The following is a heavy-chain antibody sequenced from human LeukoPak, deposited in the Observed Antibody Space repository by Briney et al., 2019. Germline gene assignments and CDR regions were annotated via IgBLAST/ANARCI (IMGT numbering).Heavy chain of an antibody. CDR1: GFTFSRYG. D-gene: IGHD3-10*01. Sequence: GESLKISCAASGFTFSRYGMHWVRQAPGKGLEWVAFIPYDGSNKYYADSVKGRFTISRDNSKNTLYLQMNSLRAEDTAVYYCAKGIWFGEFGDGVTWGQGTLVTVSS. CDR2: IPYDGSNK. V-gene: IGHV3-30*02. J-gene: IGHJ4*02. CDR3: AKGIWFGEFGDGVT.